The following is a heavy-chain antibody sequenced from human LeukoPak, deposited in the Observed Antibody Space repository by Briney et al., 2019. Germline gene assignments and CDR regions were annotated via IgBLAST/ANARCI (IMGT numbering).Heavy chain of an antibody. D-gene: IGHD3-22*01. CDR1: GFTFSDYY. CDR3: ASWYYYDSSGLR. V-gene: IGHV3-11*01. J-gene: IGHJ4*02. CDR2: ISSSGSTI. Sequence: GGSLRLSCAASGFTFSDYYMSWIRQAPGKGLEWVSYISSSGSTIYYADSVKGRFTISRDNAMNSLYLQMNSLRAEDTAVYYCASWYYYDSSGLRWGQGTLVTVSS.